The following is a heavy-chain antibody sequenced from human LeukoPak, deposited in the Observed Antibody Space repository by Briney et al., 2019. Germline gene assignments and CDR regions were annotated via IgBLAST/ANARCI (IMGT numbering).Heavy chain of an antibody. J-gene: IGHJ6*02. CDR1: GGTFSSYA. Sequence: ASVKVSFKASGGTFSSYAISWVRQAPGQGLEWMGGIIPIFGTANYAQKFQGRVTITADESTSTAYMELSSLRSEDTAVYYCASSLGPYYYYGMDVWGQGTTVTVSS. V-gene: IGHV1-69*13. CDR2: IIPIFGTA. CDR3: ASSLGPYYYYGMDV.